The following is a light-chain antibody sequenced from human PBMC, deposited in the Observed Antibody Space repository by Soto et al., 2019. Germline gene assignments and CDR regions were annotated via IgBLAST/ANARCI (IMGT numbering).Light chain of an antibody. Sequence: EIVLTQSPGTLYLSPGERATLSCRASQSVSSSYLAWYQQKPGQAPRLLIYGASSRATGNPERFSGSGSGTDFTLTISRLEPEDFAVYYCQQYGSSGYTFGQGTKLEIK. V-gene: IGKV3-20*01. CDR3: QQYGSSGYT. CDR1: QSVSSSY. J-gene: IGKJ2*01. CDR2: GAS.